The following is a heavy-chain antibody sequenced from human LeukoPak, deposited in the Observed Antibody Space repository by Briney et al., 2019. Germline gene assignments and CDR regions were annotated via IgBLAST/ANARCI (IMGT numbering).Heavy chain of an antibody. Sequence: GGSLRLSCAASGFTSSKYMAWVRQTPVKGLEWVSVIYGGSNTNYADSVKGRFTISRDNSENTLYLQMNSLRVEDTAVYYCARDSRWIQFDYWGQGTLVTVSS. V-gene: IGHV3-53*01. CDR2: IYGGSNT. CDR3: ARDSRWIQFDY. D-gene: IGHD5-18*01. J-gene: IGHJ4*02. CDR1: GFTSSKY.